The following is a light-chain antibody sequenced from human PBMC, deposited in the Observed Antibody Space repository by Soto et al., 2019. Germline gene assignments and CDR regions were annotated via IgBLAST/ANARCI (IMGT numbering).Light chain of an antibody. CDR3: QQYGSAHLYT. Sequence: EIVFTQSPGTLSLSPGERPTLSCRASQSVSSSSLAWYQQKPGQAPRLLIFGASSRATDIPDRFSGSGSGTDFTLTISRLEPEDFAVYYCQQYGSAHLYTFGQGTKVDIK. CDR2: GAS. CDR1: QSVSSSS. J-gene: IGKJ2*01. V-gene: IGKV3-20*01.